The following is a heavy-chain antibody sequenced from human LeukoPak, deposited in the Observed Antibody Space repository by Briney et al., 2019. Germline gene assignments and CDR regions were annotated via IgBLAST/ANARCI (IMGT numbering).Heavy chain of an antibody. J-gene: IGHJ4*02. V-gene: IGHV3-30-3*01. Sequence: GRSLRLSCAASGFTFSNYAIHWVRQAPGKGLEWVTLFSYDGNSKYYADSVKGRFTISRDNSKNTLYLQMNSLRADDSAVYYCARGKGQDNGYDYFLDYWGQGSLVTVSS. CDR1: GFTFSNYA. CDR3: ARGKGQDNGYDYFLDY. D-gene: IGHD5-12*01. CDR2: FSYDGNSK.